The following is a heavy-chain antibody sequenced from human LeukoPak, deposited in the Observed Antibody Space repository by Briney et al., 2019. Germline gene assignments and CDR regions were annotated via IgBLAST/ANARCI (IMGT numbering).Heavy chain of an antibody. CDR3: ARHDYGGNSGDY. V-gene: IGHV3-48*02. CDR1: GFTFSNYG. D-gene: IGHD4-23*01. J-gene: IGHJ4*02. Sequence: GGSLRLSCAASGFTFSNYGMNWVRQAPGKGLEWVSYIGTTTSTIYYADSLKGRFTIFRDNAKNSLYLQMNSLRDEDTAVYYCARHDYGGNSGDYWGQGTLVTVSS. CDR2: IGTTTSTI.